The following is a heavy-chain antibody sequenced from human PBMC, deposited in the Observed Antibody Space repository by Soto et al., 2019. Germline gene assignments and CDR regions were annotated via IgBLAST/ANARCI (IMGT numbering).Heavy chain of an antibody. CDR1: GFTFSSYG. V-gene: IGHV3-7*03. J-gene: IGHJ4*02. D-gene: IGHD6-13*01. Sequence: SLRLSCAASGFTFSSYGMHWVRQAPGKVLEWVANIKQDGSDKYYVDSVKGRFTISRDNAKNSLYLHMNSLRAEDTAVYYCARDGGAAAGRSFDYWGQGTLVTVSS. CDR3: ARDGGAAAGRSFDY. CDR2: IKQDGSDK.